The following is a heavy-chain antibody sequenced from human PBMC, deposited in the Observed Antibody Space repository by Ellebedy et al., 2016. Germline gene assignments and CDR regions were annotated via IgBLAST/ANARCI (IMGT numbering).Heavy chain of an antibody. CDR2: ISTSSSTK. J-gene: IGHJ6*03. CDR3: ARGLGRRGTAMARADYYCYMDV. CDR1: GFTFSSHS. D-gene: IGHD5-18*01. V-gene: IGHV3-48*02. Sequence: GESLKISXEVSGFTFSSHSMHWLRQAPGKGLEWVAYISTSSSTKYYADSVKGRLTVSRDNDKNSLYLQMNSLRDDDTAVYYCARGLGRRGTAMARADYYCYMDVWGKGTTVTVSS.